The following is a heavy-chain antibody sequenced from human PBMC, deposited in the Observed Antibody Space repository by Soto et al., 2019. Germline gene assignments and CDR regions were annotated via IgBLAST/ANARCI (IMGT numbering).Heavy chain of an antibody. CDR1: GGSISSYY. D-gene: IGHD6-19*01. V-gene: IGHV4-59*01. J-gene: IGHJ4*02. Sequence: SETLSLTCTGSGGSISSYYWSWIRQPPGKRLEWIGYIKYSGSTSYNPSLKSRVTISVDTSKNQFSLKLNSVTAADTAVYYCARVSPSYSTGWYYFDYWGQGTLVTVSS. CDR3: ARVSPSYSTGWYYFDY. CDR2: IKYSGST.